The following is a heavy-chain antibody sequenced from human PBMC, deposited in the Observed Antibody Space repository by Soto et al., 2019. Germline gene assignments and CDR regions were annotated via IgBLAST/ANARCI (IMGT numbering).Heavy chain of an antibody. V-gene: IGHV3-23*01. Sequence: EVQLLESGGDLVQPGGSLRLSCAASGFTFSSYAVNWVRQAPGKGLEWVSAINGGSSTTYYADSVKGRFTISRDNPRNTLYLQMNSLRAEDTAIYYCARVIMGAMVHAVHIWGQGTMVAVSS. D-gene: IGHD1-26*01. CDR3: ARVIMGAMVHAVHI. CDR2: INGGSSTT. J-gene: IGHJ3*02. CDR1: GFTFSSYA.